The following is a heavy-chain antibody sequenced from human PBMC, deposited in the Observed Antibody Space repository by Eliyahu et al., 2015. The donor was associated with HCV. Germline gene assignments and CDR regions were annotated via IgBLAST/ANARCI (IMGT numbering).Heavy chain of an antibody. J-gene: IGHJ4*02. CDR2: IKSKTDGGTT. Sequence: EVQLVESGGGLVKPGGSLRLSCAASGFTFSNAWMSWVRQAPGKGLEWVGRIKSKTDGGTTDYAAPVKGRFTISRDDSKNTLYLQMNSLKTEDTAVYYCTTERSLYSYAVYYFDYXGQGTLVTVSS. D-gene: IGHD5-18*01. V-gene: IGHV3-15*01. CDR3: TTERSLYSYAVYYFDY. CDR1: GFTFSNAW.